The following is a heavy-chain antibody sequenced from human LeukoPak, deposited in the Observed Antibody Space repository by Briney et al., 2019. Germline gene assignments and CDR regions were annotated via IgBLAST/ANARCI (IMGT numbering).Heavy chain of an antibody. CDR1: GASISSGPYY. J-gene: IGHJ4*02. V-gene: IGHV4-39*07. Sequence: SETLSLTCSVSGASISSGPYYWGWIRQPPGKGLEWIGSLYHSGSPFYNPSLRSRITTSLDTSKSQLSLKLSSVTAADTAVYHCARGGGYDSGFYFDYWGQGILVTVSP. D-gene: IGHD3-16*01. CDR3: ARGGGYDSGFYFDY. CDR2: LYHSGSP.